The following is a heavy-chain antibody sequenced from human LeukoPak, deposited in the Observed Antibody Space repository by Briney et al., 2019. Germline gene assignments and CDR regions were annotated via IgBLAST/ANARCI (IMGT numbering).Heavy chain of an antibody. V-gene: IGHV3-30-3*01. CDR3: ARENPGEYGGVDY. Sequence: GGSLRLSCAASGFTFSSYAMHWVRQAPGKGLEWVAVISYDGSNKYYADSVKGRFTISRDNSKNTLYLQMNSLRAEDTAVYYCARENPGEYGGVDYWGRGTLVTVSS. CDR1: GFTFSSYA. CDR2: ISYDGSNK. J-gene: IGHJ4*02. D-gene: IGHD4-23*01.